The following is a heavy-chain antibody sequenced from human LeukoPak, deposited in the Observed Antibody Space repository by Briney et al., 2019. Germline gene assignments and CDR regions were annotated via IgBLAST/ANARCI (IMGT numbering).Heavy chain of an antibody. D-gene: IGHD1-26*01. Sequence: GGSLRLSCAASGFTFSRHSMNWVRQAPGKGLEWISYIIGTSTVYYADSVKGRFTISRDNAKNSLCLQMNSLRAEDTAMYYCARDGVGATAGPADVFDIWGQGTMVTVSS. CDR1: GFTFSRHS. V-gene: IGHV3-48*01. CDR3: ARDGVGATAGPADVFDI. J-gene: IGHJ3*02. CDR2: IIGTSTV.